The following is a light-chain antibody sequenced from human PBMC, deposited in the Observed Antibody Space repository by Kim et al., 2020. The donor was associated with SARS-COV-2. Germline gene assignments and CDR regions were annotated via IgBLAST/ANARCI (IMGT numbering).Light chain of an antibody. V-gene: IGLV1-51*01. CDR2: DNN. Sequence: GQKVTISCPGNSSNIGNNYVSWYQQLPGTAPKLLIYDNNKRPSGIPDRFSGSKSGTSATLGITGLQTGDEADYYCGTWDSSLGAYVFGTGTKVTVL. CDR1: SSNIGNNY. J-gene: IGLJ1*01. CDR3: GTWDSSLGAYV.